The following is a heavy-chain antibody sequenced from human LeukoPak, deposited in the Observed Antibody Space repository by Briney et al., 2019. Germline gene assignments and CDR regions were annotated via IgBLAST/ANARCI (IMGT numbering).Heavy chain of an antibody. Sequence: TGGSLRLSCEASGFNFRTYSMDWVRQAPGKGLEWVSFIASGGTTHYADSVKGRFTISRDNAKNSVYLQMNSLRAEDTAVYYCVRDPYKDSNNYPGYWGQGTLVAVSS. J-gene: IGHJ4*02. CDR3: VRDPYKDSNNYPGY. V-gene: IGHV3-48*01. CDR2: IASGGTT. D-gene: IGHD3-22*01. CDR1: GFNFRTYS.